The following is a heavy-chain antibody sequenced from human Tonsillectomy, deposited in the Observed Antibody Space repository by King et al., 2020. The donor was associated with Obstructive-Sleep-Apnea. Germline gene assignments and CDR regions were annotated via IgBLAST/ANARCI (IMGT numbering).Heavy chain of an antibody. J-gene: IGHJ4*02. Sequence: VQLVESGGGLVQPGRSLRLSCTASGFTFGDYAMGWLRQAPGKGLEWVGYSRSKAYGGTPDYAPSVKGRFTISRDDSKSIAYLQMNSLKTEDTAMYYCTRDIDRGTSGDWGQGILVTVSS. CDR3: TRDIDRGTSGD. V-gene: IGHV3-49*03. CDR2: SRSKAYGGTP. CDR1: GFTFGDYA. D-gene: IGHD3-10*01.